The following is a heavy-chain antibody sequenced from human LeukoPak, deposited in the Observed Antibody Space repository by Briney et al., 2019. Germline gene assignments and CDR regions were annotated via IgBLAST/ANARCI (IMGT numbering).Heavy chain of an antibody. CDR1: GFTFSSPA. J-gene: IGHJ4*02. CDR3: ARECNYDSSGGVDY. CDR2: ISNNGGYT. V-gene: IGHV3-23*01. Sequence: PGGSLRLSCAASGFTFSSPAMSWVRQAPGKGLEWVSAISNNGGYTYYADSVQGRFTISRDNSKSTLCLQMNSLRDEDTAVYYCARECNYDSSGGVDYWGQGTLVTVSS. D-gene: IGHD3-22*01.